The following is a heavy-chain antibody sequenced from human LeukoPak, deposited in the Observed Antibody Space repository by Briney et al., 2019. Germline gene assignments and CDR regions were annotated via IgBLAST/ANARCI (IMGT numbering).Heavy chain of an antibody. Sequence: GGSLRLSCAPSGFTFSEYAMNCARPAPEKARVCVSHITGGGERIYLADSVKGRFTMSRDNYKNTLYLQMSSLRAEDTAVYYCAKDFVARNGVYDAFDVWGQGTMVSVS. J-gene: IGHJ3*01. V-gene: IGHV3-23*01. CDR2: ITGGGERI. CDR1: GFTFSEYA. D-gene: IGHD5-24*01. CDR3: AKDFVARNGVYDAFDV.